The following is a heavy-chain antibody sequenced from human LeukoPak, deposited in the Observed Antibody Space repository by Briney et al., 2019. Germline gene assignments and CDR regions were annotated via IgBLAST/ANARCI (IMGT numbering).Heavy chain of an antibody. CDR1: GFSISTNYY. Sequence: SEALSLTCTVSGFSISTNYYWGWTGQPPGRGLEWIGSIHHSGNTYHNPSLRSRVIMSIDTSKSQFSLRLSSVTAADTAVYFCARTNWNPGDYWGQGMLVTVSS. CDR2: IHHSGNT. D-gene: IGHD1-1*01. CDR3: ARTNWNPGDY. J-gene: IGHJ4*02. V-gene: IGHV4-38-2*02.